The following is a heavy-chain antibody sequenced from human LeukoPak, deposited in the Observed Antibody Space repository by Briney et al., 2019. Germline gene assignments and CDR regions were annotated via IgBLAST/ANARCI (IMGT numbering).Heavy chain of an antibody. V-gene: IGHV3-23*01. CDR2: ISGSGGST. J-gene: IGHJ4*02. CDR3: AKDQDGSGSFDY. CDR1: GFTFGRYE. Sequence: PGGSLRLSCAASGFTFGRYEMNWVRQAPGKGLEWVSAISGSGGSTYYADSVKGRFTISRDNSKNTLYLQMNSLRAEDTAVYYCAKDQDGSGSFDYWGQGTLVTVSS. D-gene: IGHD3-10*01.